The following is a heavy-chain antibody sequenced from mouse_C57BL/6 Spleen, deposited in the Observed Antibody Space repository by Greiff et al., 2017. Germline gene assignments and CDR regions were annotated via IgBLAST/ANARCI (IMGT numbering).Heavy chain of an antibody. CDR1: GYAFSSYW. J-gene: IGHJ2*01. CDR2: IYPGDGDT. V-gene: IGHV1-80*01. CDR3: ARGGTTLVLDY. D-gene: IGHD1-1*01. Sequence: QVQLKESGAELVKPGASVKISCKASGYAFSSYWMNWVKQRPGKGLEWIGQIYPGDGDTNYNGKFQGKATLTADKSSSTAYMQLSSLTSEDSAVYCCARGGTTLVLDYWGQGTTLTVAS.